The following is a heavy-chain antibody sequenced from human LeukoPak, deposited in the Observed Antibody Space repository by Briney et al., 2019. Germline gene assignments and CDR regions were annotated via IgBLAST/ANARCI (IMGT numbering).Heavy chain of an antibody. J-gene: IGHJ4*02. CDR2: IYYSGST. V-gene: IGHV4-59*12. D-gene: IGHD3-10*01. CDR3: ARDRGTMVRGVHDY. CDR1: GGSISTYY. Sequence: SETLSLTCTVSGGSISTYYWTWIRQPPGKGLEWIGYIYYSGSTNYNPSLKSRVTISVDTSKNQFSLKLSSVTAADTAVYYCARDRGTMVRGVHDYWGQGTLVTVSS.